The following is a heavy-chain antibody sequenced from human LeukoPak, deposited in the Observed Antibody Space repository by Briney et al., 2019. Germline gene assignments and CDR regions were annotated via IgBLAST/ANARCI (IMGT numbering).Heavy chain of an antibody. Sequence: GGTLRLSCAASGFTFRNCAMSWVRQAPGKGLEWVSGISGTGYNTYYADSVKGRFTISRDNSKNTLYLQMNSLGAEDTAVYYCAKHVSGSLFYFDYWGQRTLVTVSS. CDR1: GFTFRNCA. D-gene: IGHD3-10*01. V-gene: IGHV3-23*01. CDR3: AKHVSGSLFYFDY. J-gene: IGHJ4*02. CDR2: ISGTGYNT.